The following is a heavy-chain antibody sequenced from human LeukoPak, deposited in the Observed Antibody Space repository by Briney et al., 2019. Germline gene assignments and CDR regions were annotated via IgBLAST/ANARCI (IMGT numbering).Heavy chain of an antibody. D-gene: IGHD1-26*01. CDR1: GGSITSYY. V-gene: IGHV4-59*01. CDR2: IYYSGST. Sequence: SETLSLTCTVSGGSITSYYWSWIRQPPGKGLEWIGYIYYSGSTNYNPSLKSRVTISVDTSKNQFPLKLSSVTAADTAVYYCARGLMGATHIDFWGQGTLVTVSS. J-gene: IGHJ4*02. CDR3: ARGLMGATHIDF.